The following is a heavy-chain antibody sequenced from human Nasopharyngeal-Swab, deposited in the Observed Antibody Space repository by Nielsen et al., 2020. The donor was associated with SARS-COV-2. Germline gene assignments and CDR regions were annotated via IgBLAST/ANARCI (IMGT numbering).Heavy chain of an antibody. D-gene: IGHD2-2*01. Sequence: ASVKVSCKASGYTFNNYYIHWVRPAPAQGLAWMGMINPGSGGTTYAQKFQGRATMTRHTSSSTVFMDLSSLRSEDTAVYYCARRGRCSGSSCDMDVWGEGTTVTVSS. CDR1: GYTFNNYY. J-gene: IGHJ6*04. CDR3: ARRGRCSGSSCDMDV. V-gene: IGHV1-46*02. CDR2: INPGSGGT.